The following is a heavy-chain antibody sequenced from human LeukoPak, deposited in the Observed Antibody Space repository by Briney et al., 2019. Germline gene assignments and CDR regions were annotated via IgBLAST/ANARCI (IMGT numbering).Heavy chain of an antibody. J-gene: IGHJ4*02. CDR3: ARDPHGYDSYFDY. CDR1: GFIVSSNY. V-gene: IGHV3-53*01. Sequence: GGSLRLSCAASGFIVSSNYMNWVRQTPGKGLEWVSVIYTDGSTYYADSVKGRFTISRDISRNTVHLQMNSLRAGDTAVYYCARDPHGYDSYFDYWGQGTLVTVSS. D-gene: IGHD5-12*01. CDR2: IYTDGST.